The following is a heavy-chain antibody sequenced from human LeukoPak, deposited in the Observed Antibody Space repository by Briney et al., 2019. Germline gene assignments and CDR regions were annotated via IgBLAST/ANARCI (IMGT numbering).Heavy chain of an antibody. Sequence: PSETLSLTCTVSGGSISSYYWSWIQQPPGKGLEWIGYILYSGTTNSNPSLKSRVTISVDTSKNQISLKLSSVTAADTAVYYCARTGGYSGYATHWGQGTLVTVSS. J-gene: IGHJ4*02. CDR1: GGSISSYY. CDR3: ARTGGYSGYATH. CDR2: ILYSGTT. D-gene: IGHD5-12*01. V-gene: IGHV4-59*08.